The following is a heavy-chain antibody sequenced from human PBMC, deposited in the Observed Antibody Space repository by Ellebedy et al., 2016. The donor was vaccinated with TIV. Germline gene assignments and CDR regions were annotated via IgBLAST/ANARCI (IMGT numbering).Heavy chain of an antibody. J-gene: IGHJ4*02. CDR1: GFTFSSYA. CDR2: ISYDGSNK. CDR3: ARGGDLGSRLDY. D-gene: IGHD3-10*01. V-gene: IGHV3-30-3*01. Sequence: GESLKISXAASGFTFSSYAMHWVRQAPGKGLEWVAVISYDGSNKYYADSVKGRFTISRDNSKNTLYLQMNSLRAEDTAVYYCARGGDLGSRLDYWGQGTLVTVSS.